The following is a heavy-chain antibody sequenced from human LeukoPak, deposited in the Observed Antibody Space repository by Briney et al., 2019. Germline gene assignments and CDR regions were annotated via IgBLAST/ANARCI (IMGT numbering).Heavy chain of an antibody. D-gene: IGHD5-18*01. J-gene: IGHJ4*02. CDR3: ARPGRGYNYFFEY. CDR1: GFTFSYYE. Sequence: GGSLRLSCAASGFTFSYYEMNWVRQAPGKGLEWVSYTSSSGSTIYYADSVKGRFTISRDNAKNSLYLQMNSLRAEGTAVYYCARPGRGYNYFFEYWGQGTLVTVSS. CDR2: TSSSGSTI. V-gene: IGHV3-48*03.